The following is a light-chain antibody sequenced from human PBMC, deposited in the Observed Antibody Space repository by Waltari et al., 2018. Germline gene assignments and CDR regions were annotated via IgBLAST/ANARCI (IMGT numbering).Light chain of an antibody. CDR1: NIESKS. CDR2: YDS. J-gene: IGLJ1*01. V-gene: IGLV3-21*01. Sequence: SYVLTQPPSVSVAPGETARITCGGNNIESKSVHWYRQRPGQAPVLVISYDSDRPSGIPEGVSGSNSGNTATLTISRVEAGDEADYYRQVWDANTDPGVFGTGTEVTV. CDR3: QVWDANTDPGV.